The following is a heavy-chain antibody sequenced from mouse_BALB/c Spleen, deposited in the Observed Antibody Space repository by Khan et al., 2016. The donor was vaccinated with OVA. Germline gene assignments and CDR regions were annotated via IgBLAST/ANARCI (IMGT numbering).Heavy chain of an antibody. CDR1: GFTFSSYG. Sequence: DVHLVESGGDLVKPGGSLKLSCAASGFTFSSYGMSWVRQTPDKRLEWVATISSGGSYTYYPDNLKGRFTISRVNAKNTLYLQMSSLKSEDTAMYYWARQPGYYEGSAMDYWGQGTSVTVSS. J-gene: IGHJ4*01. V-gene: IGHV5-6*01. CDR2: ISSGGSYT. CDR3: ARQPGYYEGSAMDY. D-gene: IGHD2-3*01.